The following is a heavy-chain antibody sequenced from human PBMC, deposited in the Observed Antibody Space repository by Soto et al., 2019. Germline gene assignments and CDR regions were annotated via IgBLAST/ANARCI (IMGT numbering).Heavy chain of an antibody. CDR3: ARDQAFSARYHFDH. Sequence: ASVKVSCKASGYTFTGHCIQWVRQAPGQGVERMGWINGNTGGTNYAQRFQGRVTMTRDTSTSTAYMELSRLAYDDTAVYYCARDQAFSARYHFDHWGQATLVTVSS. J-gene: IGHJ4*02. CDR2: INGNTGGT. D-gene: IGHD1-26*01. V-gene: IGHV1-2*02. CDR1: GYTFTGHC.